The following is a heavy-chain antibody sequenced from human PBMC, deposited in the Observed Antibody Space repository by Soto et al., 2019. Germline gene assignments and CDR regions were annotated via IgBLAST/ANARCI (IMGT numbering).Heavy chain of an antibody. D-gene: IGHD2-21*02. Sequence: GGSLRLSCAASGFTFSSYSMNWVRQAPGKGLEWVSSISSSSSYIYYADSVKGRFTISRDNAKNSLYLQMNSLRAEDTAVYYCARDRDGDYYYYYGMDVWGQGTTVTVSS. CDR1: GFTFSSYS. CDR3: ARDRDGDYYYYYGMDV. CDR2: ISSSSSYI. V-gene: IGHV3-21*01. J-gene: IGHJ6*02.